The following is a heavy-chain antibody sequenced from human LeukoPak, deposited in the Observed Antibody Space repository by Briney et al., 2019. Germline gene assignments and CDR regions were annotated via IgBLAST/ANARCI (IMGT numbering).Heavy chain of an antibody. CDR2: IKYAGRNK. D-gene: IGHD2-21*01. V-gene: IGHV3-30*02. Sequence: GGPLRLSCAASGFTFSSYGMHWVRQAPGKGLEWVAFIKYAGRNKYYADSVKGRFTISRDNSKNTLFLQMNSLRAEDTAVYYCAKDRFVPQAVEDWGQETLVTVSS. J-gene: IGHJ4*02. CDR3: AKDRFVPQAVED. CDR1: GFTFSSYG.